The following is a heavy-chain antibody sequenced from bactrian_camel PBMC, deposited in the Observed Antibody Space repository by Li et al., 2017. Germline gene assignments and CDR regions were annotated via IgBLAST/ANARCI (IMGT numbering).Heavy chain of an antibody. Sequence: HVQLVESGGGSVQAGGSLRLSCVGTSYTWRDTCMAWFRQAPGKEREGIAAIDSAGSTTYADSVKGRFTISKDNAKNTLYLQMNSLKPEDTANYYCAAARTAVAGICFNYNYWGKGTQVTVS. CDR3: AAARTAVAGICFNYNY. CDR2: IDSAGST. J-gene: IGHJ4*01. V-gene: IGHV3S53*01. D-gene: IGHD6*01. CDR1: SYTWRDTC.